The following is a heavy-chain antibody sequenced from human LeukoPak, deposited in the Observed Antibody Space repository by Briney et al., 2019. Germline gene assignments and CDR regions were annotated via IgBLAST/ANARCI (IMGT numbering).Heavy chain of an antibody. CDR1: GFTFDDYA. D-gene: IGHD3-22*01. J-gene: IGHJ4*02. CDR3: AKVRSYDNNGYYDY. V-gene: IGHV3-43D*04. Sequence: GGSLRLSCAASGFTFDDYAMHWVRQAPGKGLEWVSLISWDGGSTYYADSVKGRFTISRDNSKNSLYLQMNSLRAEDTALYSCAKVRSYDNNGYYDYWGQGTLVTVSS. CDR2: ISWDGGST.